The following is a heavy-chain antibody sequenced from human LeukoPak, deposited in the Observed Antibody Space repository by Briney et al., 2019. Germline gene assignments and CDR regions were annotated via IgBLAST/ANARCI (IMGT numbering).Heavy chain of an antibody. D-gene: IGHD3-22*01. J-gene: IGHJ5*02. CDR1: GDSVSGNSAA. V-gene: IGHV6-1*01. CDR3: ARGASGVPYDSSGYYRRGRRDFNWFDP. CDR2: TYYRSKWYN. Sequence: LSLTCAISGDSVSGNSAAWNWIRQSPSRGLEWLGRTYYRSKWYNDYAVSVKSRITINSDTSKNQFSLQLNSVTPEDTAVYYCARGASGVPYDSSGYYRRGRRDFNWFDPWGQGTLVTVSS.